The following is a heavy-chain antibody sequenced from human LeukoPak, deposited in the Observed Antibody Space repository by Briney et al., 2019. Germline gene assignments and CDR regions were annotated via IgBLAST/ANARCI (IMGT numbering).Heavy chain of an antibody. Sequence: GGSLRLSCAASGLTFSSYSMNWVRQAPGKGLEWVSSISSSSSYIYYADSVKGRFTISRDNAKNSLYPQMNSLRAEDTAVYYCASGDYYDSSGRRAFDYWGQGTLVTVSS. J-gene: IGHJ4*02. V-gene: IGHV3-21*01. D-gene: IGHD3-22*01. CDR1: GLTFSSYS. CDR3: ASGDYYDSSGRRAFDY. CDR2: ISSSSSYI.